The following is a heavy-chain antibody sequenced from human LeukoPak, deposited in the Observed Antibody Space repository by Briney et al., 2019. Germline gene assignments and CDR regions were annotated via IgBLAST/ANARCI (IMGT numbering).Heavy chain of an antibody. CDR1: GGSVSSGDYY. D-gene: IGHD3-10*01. CDR2: IYYSGST. V-gene: IGHV4-30-4*01. J-gene: IGHJ5*02. Sequence: PSETLSLTCTVSGGSVSSGDYYWSWIRQPPGKGLEWIGYIYYSGSTYYNPSLKSRVTISVDTSKNQFSPKLSSVTAADTAVYYCARNYYGSGSAFDPWGQGTLVTVSS. CDR3: ARNYYGSGSAFDP.